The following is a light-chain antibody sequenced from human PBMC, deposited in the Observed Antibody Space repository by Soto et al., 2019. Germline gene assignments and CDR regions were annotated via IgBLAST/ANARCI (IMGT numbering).Light chain of an antibody. J-gene: IGKJ2*01. CDR2: EAS. CDR1: QRVGSSY. V-gene: IGKV3-20*01. CDR3: QQYVRLPYT. Sequence: EILLTQSPGTLSLSPGERATLSCRASQRVGSSYFAWYQQKPGQAPRLLMYEASSRATGIPDRFSGSGSGTDFTLTISRLEPEDFAVYYCQQYVRLPYTFGQGTQWEIK.